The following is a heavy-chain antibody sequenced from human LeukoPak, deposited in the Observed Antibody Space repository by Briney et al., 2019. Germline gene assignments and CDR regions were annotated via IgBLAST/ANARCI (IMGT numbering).Heavy chain of an antibody. Sequence: GGSLRLSCAASGFTFSSYSMNWVRQAPGKGLEWVSSISSSSSYIYYADSVKGRFTISRDNAKNSLYLQMNSLRAEDTAVYYCARHKNLWFGELSDPFYYYGMDVWGKGTTVTVSS. J-gene: IGHJ6*04. V-gene: IGHV3-21*01. CDR3: ARHKNLWFGELSDPFYYYGMDV. CDR2: ISSSSSYI. D-gene: IGHD3-10*01. CDR1: GFTFSSYS.